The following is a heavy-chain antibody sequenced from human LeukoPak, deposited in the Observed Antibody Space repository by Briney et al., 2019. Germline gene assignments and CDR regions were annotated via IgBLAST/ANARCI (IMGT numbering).Heavy chain of an antibody. J-gene: IGHJ4*02. D-gene: IGHD3-3*01. V-gene: IGHV1-3*01. CDR2: INAGNGNT. CDR3: AREDYYDFWSGYSKPYDY. CDR1: GYTFTSYA. Sequence: ASVKVSCKASGYTFTSYAMHWVRQAPGQRLEWMGWINAGNGNTKYSQKIQGRVTITRDTSASTAYMELSSLRSEDTAVYYCAREDYYDFWSGYSKPYDYWGQGTLVTVSS.